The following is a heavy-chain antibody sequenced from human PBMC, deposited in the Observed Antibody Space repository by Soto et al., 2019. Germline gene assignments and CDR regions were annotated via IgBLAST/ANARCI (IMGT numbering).Heavy chain of an antibody. J-gene: IGHJ4*02. Sequence: SGTLSLTCAVSGGPIHRGGSSWSWIRQPPGKGLEWIGYMYHSGSTYYNPSLKSRVTISIDRSKNQFSLELSSVTAADTAVYYCARVPDYWGQGALVTVSS. CDR3: ARVPDY. CDR1: GGPIHRGGSS. V-gene: IGHV4-30-2*01. D-gene: IGHD2-2*01. CDR2: MYHSGST.